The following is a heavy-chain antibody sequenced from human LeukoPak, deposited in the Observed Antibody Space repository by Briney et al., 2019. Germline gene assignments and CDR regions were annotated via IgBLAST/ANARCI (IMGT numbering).Heavy chain of an antibody. CDR1: GYTFTSYG. CDR2: ISAYNGNT. D-gene: IGHD2-2*01. V-gene: IGHV1-18*01. J-gene: IGHJ6*02. Sequence: ASVKVSCKASGYTFTSYGISWVRQAPGQGLEWMGWISAYNGNTNYAQKLQGRVTITTDTSTSTAYMELRSLRSDDTAVYYCARDHCSSTSCYPALYYYYGMDVWGQGTTVTVSS. CDR3: ARDHCSSTSCYPALYYYYGMDV.